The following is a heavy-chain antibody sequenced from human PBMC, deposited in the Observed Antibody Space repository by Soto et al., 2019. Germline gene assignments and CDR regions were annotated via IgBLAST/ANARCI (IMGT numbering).Heavy chain of an antibody. CDR3: AREIVTGGGRNLFDP. CDR1: GGTVANSHW. V-gene: IGHV4-4*01. Sequence: TLSLTCGVSGGTVANSHWLRWARPSPGRGLEWNGNVYQTGDTNFNPPLQSRVPFSVDKSKNQFSLRLTSVTAAYTAVYFCAREIVTGGGRNLFDPSGRGTLVTGSS. J-gene: IGHJ2*01. CDR2: VYQTGDT. D-gene: IGHD2-21*02.